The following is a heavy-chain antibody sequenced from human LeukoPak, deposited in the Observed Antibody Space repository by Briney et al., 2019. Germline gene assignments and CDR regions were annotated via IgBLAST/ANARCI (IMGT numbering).Heavy chain of an antibody. D-gene: IGHD6-13*01. J-gene: IGHJ4*02. CDR2: ISGSGGST. Sequence: GGSLRLSCAASGFTFSSYSMNWVRQAPGKGLEWVSAISGSGGSTYYADSVKGRFTISRDNSKNTLYLQMNSLRAEDTAVYYCAKDFGSSWLFDYWGQGTLVTVSS. V-gene: IGHV3-23*01. CDR1: GFTFSSYS. CDR3: AKDFGSSWLFDY.